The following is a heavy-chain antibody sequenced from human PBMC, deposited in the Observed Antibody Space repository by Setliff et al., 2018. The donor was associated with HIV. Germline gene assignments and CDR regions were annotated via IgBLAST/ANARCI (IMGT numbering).Heavy chain of an antibody. V-gene: IGHV4-61*09. CDR2: IYVGGSV. CDR3: ARAKTIGVSAVFFDP. CDR1: GGSMNSDSYS. D-gene: IGHD3-3*01. Sequence: SETLSLTCTVSGGSMNSDSYSWTWLRQPAGKGPELIGHIYVGGSVIYTPSLASRVTISMLPSKNQFSLDLSSVTAADTAKYYCARAKTIGVSAVFFDPWGQGRPVTVSS. J-gene: IGHJ5*02.